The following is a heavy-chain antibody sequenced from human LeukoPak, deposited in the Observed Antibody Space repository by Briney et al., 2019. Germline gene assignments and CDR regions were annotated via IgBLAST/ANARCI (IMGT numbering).Heavy chain of an antibody. D-gene: IGHD1-1*01. CDR2: ISGSGGNT. V-gene: IGHV3-23*01. CDR1: GFPFISYA. Sequence: PGGSLRLSCAASGFPFISYAMSWVRQAPGKGLEWVSTISGSGGNTYYADSVKGRFTISRDNSKNTLYLQMSSLRAEDTAIYYCAKGWNDGYWGQGTLVTVSS. J-gene: IGHJ4*02. CDR3: AKGWNDGY.